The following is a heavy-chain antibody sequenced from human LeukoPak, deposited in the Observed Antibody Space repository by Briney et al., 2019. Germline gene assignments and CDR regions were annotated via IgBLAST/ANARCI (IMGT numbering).Heavy chain of an antibody. CDR3: ARGTTDDY. J-gene: IGHJ4*02. D-gene: IGHD1-1*01. V-gene: IGHV1-46*01. CDR1: GYTFTSYY. CDR2: INPSGGST. Sequence: ASVKVSCKASGYTFTSYYIDWVRQAPGQGREWMGVINPSGGSTRYAQKFQGRVTMTGDTSTRTVYMELSSLTSADTAVYYCARGTTDDYWGQGTPVTVSS.